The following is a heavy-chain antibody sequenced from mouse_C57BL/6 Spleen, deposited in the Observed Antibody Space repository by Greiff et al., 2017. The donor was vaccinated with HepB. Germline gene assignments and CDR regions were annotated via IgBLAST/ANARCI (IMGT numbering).Heavy chain of an antibody. Sequence: VKLMESGPGLVQPSQSLSITCTVSGFSLTSYGVHWVRQSPGKGLEWLGVIWSGGSTDYNAAFISRLSISKDNSKSQVFFKMNSLQADDTAIYYCARWGHLYYGSSLDYWGQGTTLTVSS. J-gene: IGHJ2*01. CDR1: GFSLTSYG. CDR3: ARWGHLYYGSSLDY. CDR2: IWSGGST. D-gene: IGHD1-1*01. V-gene: IGHV2-2*01.